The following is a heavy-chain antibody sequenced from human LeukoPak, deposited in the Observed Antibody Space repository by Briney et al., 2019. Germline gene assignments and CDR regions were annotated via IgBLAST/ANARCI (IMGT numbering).Heavy chain of an antibody. CDR3: ARDKVGATEQHYY. V-gene: IGHV3-21*01. J-gene: IGHJ4*02. CDR2: ISSSSSYI. CDR1: GFTFSSYS. Sequence: GSLRLSCAASGFTFSSYSMNWVRQAPGKGLEWVSSISSSSSYIYYADSVKGRFTISRDNAKNSLYLQMNSLRAEDTAVYYCARDKVGATEQHYYRGQGTLVTVSS. D-gene: IGHD1-26*01.